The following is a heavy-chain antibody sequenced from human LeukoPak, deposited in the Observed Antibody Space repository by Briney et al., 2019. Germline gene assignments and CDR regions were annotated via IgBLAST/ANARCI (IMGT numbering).Heavy chain of an antibody. D-gene: IGHD6-19*01. J-gene: IGHJ3*02. CDR1: GYTFTSYG. CDR2: INPSGGST. Sequence: ASVKVSCKASGYTFTSYGISWVRQAPGQGLEWMGIINPSGGSTSYAQKFQGRVTMTRDMSTSTVYMELRSLRSDDTAVYYCARDTPWVAGTRDAFDIWGQGTMVTVSS. V-gene: IGHV1-46*01. CDR3: ARDTPWVAGTRDAFDI.